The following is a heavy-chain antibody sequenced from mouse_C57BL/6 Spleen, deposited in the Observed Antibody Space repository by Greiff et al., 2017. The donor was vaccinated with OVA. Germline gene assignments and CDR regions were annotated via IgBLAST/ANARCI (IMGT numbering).Heavy chain of an antibody. V-gene: IGHV3-6*01. J-gene: IGHJ1*03. D-gene: IGHD2-3*01. CDR2: ISYDGSN. CDR1: GYSITSGYY. CDR3: ARVYDGYYSYFDV. Sequence: EVQRVESGPGLVKPSQSLSLTCSVTGYSITSGYYWNWIRQFPGNKLEWMGYISYDGSNNYNPSLKNRISITRDTSKNQFFLKLNSVTTEDTATYDCARVYDGYYSYFDVWGTGTTVTVSS.